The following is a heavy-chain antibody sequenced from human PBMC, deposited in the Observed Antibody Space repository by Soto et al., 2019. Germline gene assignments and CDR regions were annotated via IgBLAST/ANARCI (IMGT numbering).Heavy chain of an antibody. CDR1: GFTFSNYG. V-gene: IGHV3-30*18. D-gene: IGHD6-19*01. CDR3: AKDQVSGWLLDY. CDR2: ISYDGSNK. Sequence: GGALRRSCAASGFTFSNYGMHWVRQAPGKGLEWVAVISYDGSNKYYADSVKGRFTISGDNSKNTLYLQMNSLRAEDTAVYYCAKDQVSGWLLDYWGPGTLFTVST. J-gene: IGHJ4*01.